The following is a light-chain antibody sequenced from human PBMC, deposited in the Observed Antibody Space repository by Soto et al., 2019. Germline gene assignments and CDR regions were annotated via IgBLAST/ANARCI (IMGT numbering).Light chain of an antibody. CDR2: DVS. CDR1: SSDVGGYNY. CDR3: SSYTSSRYV. J-gene: IGLJ1*01. V-gene: IGLV2-14*01. Sequence: QSVLTHPASVSGSPGQSITVSCTGTSSDVGGYNYVSWYQQHPGKAPKLMIYDVSNRPSGVSNRFSGSKSGNTASLTISGFQAEDEADYYCSSYTSSRYVFGTGTKVTVL.